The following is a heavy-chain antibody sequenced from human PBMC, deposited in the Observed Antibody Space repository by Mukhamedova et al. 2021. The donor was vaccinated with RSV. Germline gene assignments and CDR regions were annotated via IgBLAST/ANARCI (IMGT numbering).Heavy chain of an antibody. D-gene: IGHD3-22*01. V-gene: IGHV3-23*01. J-gene: IGHJ3*02. Sequence: GKGLEWVAALSGTGYSTYSADSVRGRFTISRDNSKNTLYLQMNSLRVEDTAVYYCATVDNGIYYYDRSCGIYRGAFDIWVQGTL. CDR2: LSGTGYST. CDR3: ATVDNGIYYYDRSCGIYRGAFDI.